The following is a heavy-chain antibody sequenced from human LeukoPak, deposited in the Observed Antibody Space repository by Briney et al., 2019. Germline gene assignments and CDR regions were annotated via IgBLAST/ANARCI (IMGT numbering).Heavy chain of an antibody. Sequence: GWSLRLSCAASGFTFTNYAMSWVRQAPGKGLEWASAIFGSGGATFYADSVKGRFTISKDNSKNHVFLQMNSLTAEDTAVYYCAKARLSTGWAYIDYWGPGTLVTVSS. J-gene: IGHJ4*02. V-gene: IGHV3-23*01. CDR2: IFGSGGAT. D-gene: IGHD6-19*01. CDR3: AKARLSTGWAYIDY. CDR1: GFTFTNYA.